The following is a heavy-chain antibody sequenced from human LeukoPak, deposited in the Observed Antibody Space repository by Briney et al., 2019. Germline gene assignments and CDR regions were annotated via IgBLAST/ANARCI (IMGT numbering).Heavy chain of an antibody. D-gene: IGHD4-17*01. CDR2: MNPNSGNT. V-gene: IGHV1-8*03. CDR3: ARGRTTRPLLYYYYMDV. Sequence: ASAKVSCKNSGYTFTSYDINWVRAATGQGLEWMGWMNPNSGNTGYAQKFQGRVTITRNTSISTAYMELSSLRSEDTAVYYCARGRTTRPLLYYYYMDVWGKGTTVTVSS. J-gene: IGHJ6*03. CDR1: GYTFTSYD.